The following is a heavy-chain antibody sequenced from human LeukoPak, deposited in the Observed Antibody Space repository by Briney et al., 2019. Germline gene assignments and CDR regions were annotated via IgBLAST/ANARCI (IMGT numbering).Heavy chain of an antibody. J-gene: IGHJ3*02. D-gene: IGHD2-2*01. CDR1: GFTFSSYG. CDR2: IWYDGSNK. CDR3: AREGLYCSSTSCPAEAFDI. V-gene: IGHV3-33*01. Sequence: GRSLRLSCAASGFTFSSYGMHWVRQAPGKGLEWVAVIWYDGSNKYYADSVKGRFTISRDNSKNTLYLQMNSLRAEDTAVYYCAREGLYCSSTSCPAEAFDIWGQGTMVTVSS.